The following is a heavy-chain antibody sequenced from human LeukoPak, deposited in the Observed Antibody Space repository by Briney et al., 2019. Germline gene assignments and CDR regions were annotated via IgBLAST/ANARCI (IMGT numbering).Heavy chain of an antibody. J-gene: IGHJ6*03. V-gene: IGHV4-39*02. CDR2: IYYSGDT. Sequence: ASETLSLTCTVSGVSISSSNSYWGWIRQPPGKGLEWIGSIYYSGDTYYNASLKSQVSISIDTSKNQFSLRLTSVTAADTAVYYCARDRVAYGGTRYYYYYMDVWGKGTTVTVSS. CDR3: ARDRVAYGGTRYYYYYMDV. CDR1: GVSISSSNSY. D-gene: IGHD4-23*01.